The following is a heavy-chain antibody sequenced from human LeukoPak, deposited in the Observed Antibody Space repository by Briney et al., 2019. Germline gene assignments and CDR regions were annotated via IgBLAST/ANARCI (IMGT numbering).Heavy chain of an antibody. J-gene: IGHJ4*02. CDR2: ISTGSSTI. D-gene: IGHD2-15*01. CDR3: ARVHAAYPFDY. Sequence: GGSLRLSCAASGFTFSSYSMNWVRQAPGKGLEWVSYISTGSSTIYCADSVKGRFTISRDNAKNSLYLQMNSLRAEDTAVYYCARVHAAYPFDYWGQGTLVTVSS. CDR1: GFTFSSYS. V-gene: IGHV3-48*01.